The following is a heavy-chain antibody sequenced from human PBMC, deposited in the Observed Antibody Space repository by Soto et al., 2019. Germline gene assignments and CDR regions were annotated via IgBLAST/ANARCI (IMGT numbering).Heavy chain of an antibody. J-gene: IGHJ3*02. CDR3: AKTAGVVVPAAMRGDAFDI. CDR1: GFTFSSYG. CDR2: ISYDGSNK. D-gene: IGHD2-2*01. V-gene: IGHV3-30*18. Sequence: QVQLVESGGGVVQPGRSLRLSCAASGFTFSSYGMHWVRQAPGKGLEWVAVISYDGSNKYYADSVKGRFTISRDNSKSTLYLQMNSLRAEDTAVYYCAKTAGVVVPAAMRGDAFDIWGQGTMVTVSS.